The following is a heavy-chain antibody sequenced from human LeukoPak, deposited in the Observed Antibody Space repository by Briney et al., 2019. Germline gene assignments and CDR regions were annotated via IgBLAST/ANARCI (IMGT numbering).Heavy chain of an antibody. V-gene: IGHV5-51*01. J-gene: IGHJ5*02. CDR3: ARQPGAGWFDP. CDR2: INPGDSDT. CDR1: GYNFTSSW. Sequence: GESLKISCQASGYNFTSSWIGWARQMPGKGREWMAIINPGDSDTRYSSSFQGQVTISADKSFSTVYLQWGSLKASDTAMYYCARQPGAGWFDPWGQGTLVTVSS. D-gene: IGHD3-10*01.